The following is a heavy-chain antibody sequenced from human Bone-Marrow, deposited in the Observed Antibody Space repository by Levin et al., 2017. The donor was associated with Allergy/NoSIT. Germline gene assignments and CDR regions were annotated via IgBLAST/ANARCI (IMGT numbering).Heavy chain of an antibody. CDR1: GYTFTSFG. CDR3: ERDHSHFTLVQGISGYYYYLDV. V-gene: IGHV1-18*01. CDR2: ISIYNGDT. Sequence: ASVKVSCRASGYTFTSFGISWVRQAPGQGLEWMGGISIYNGDTKYAQNFQGRVTMTTDTSTTTAYMELRRLRSDDTAIYYCERDHSHFTLVQGISGYYYYLDVWGKGTTVTVSS. J-gene: IGHJ6*03. D-gene: IGHD3-10*01.